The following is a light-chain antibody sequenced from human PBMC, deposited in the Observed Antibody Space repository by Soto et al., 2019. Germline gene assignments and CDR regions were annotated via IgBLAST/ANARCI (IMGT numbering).Light chain of an antibody. CDR1: SGHSNYA. CDR3: QTWGSGIVV. V-gene: IGLV4-69*01. CDR2: LNSDGSH. J-gene: IGLJ2*01. Sequence: QPVLTQSPSASASLGASVKLTCTLSSGHSNYAIAWHQQQSEKGPRYLMKLNSDGSHSKGDGIPDRFSGSSSGAERYLTASILQSEDEADYYCQTWGSGIVVFGGGTKVTVL.